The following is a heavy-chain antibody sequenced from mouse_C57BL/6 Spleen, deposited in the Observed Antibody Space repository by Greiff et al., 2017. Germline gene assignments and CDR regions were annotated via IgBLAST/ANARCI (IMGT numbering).Heavy chain of an antibody. V-gene: IGHV5-17*01. CDR1: GFTFSDYG. D-gene: IGHD2-5*01. CDR3: ARGPTIVTYFDY. J-gene: IGHJ2*01. CDR2: ISSGSSTI. Sequence: VQLKESGGGLVKPGGSLKLSCAASGFTFSDYGMHWVRQAPEKGLEWVAYISSGSSTIYYADTVKGRFTIARDNAKNTLFLQMTSLRSEDTAMYYCARGPTIVTYFDYWGQGTTLTVSS.